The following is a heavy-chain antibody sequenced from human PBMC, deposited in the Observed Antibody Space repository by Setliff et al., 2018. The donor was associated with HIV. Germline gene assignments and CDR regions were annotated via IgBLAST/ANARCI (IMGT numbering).Heavy chain of an antibody. V-gene: IGHV4-59*11. CDR1: GGSISSHY. J-gene: IGHJ3*02. D-gene: IGHD3-3*01. CDR3: ARVPRITTLRNAFDI. CDR2: IHYSGST. Sequence: SETLSLTCTVSGGSISSHYWSWIRQPPGKGLEWVGYIHYSGSTKYNTSLKRRVTMSVDTSKNQFSLKLNSVTAADTAVYYCARVPRITTLRNAFDIWGQGTMVTVSS.